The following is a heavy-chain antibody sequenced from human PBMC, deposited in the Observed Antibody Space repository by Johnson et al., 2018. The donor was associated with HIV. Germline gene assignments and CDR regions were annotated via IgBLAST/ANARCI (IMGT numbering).Heavy chain of an antibody. D-gene: IGHD1-14*01. J-gene: IGHJ3*02. CDR3: AKIRTSGTGDAFDI. CDR1: GFTFSSYG. V-gene: IGHV3-30*18. Sequence: QVQLVESGGGVVQPGRSLRLSCTASGFTFSSYGMHWVRQAPGKGLECVAIVSYDGSKKYYPDSVKGRFTISRDNSKNTLYLQMDSLRAEDTAVYYCAKIRTSGTGDAFDIWGQGTMVTVSS. CDR2: VSYDGSKK.